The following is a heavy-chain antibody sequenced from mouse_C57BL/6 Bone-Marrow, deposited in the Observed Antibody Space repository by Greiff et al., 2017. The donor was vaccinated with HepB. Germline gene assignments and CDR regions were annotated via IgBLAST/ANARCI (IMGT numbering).Heavy chain of an antibody. CDR2: IYPRSGNT. Sequence: VQLQQSGAELARPGASVKLSCKASGYTFTSYGISWVKQSTGQGLEWIGEIYPRSGNTYYNEKFKGKATLTADKSSSTAYMELRSLTSEDSAVYFCARKGIGSSSYYYAMDYRGQGTSVTVSS. CDR3: ARKGIGSSSYYYAMDY. CDR1: GYTFTSYG. D-gene: IGHD1-1*01. V-gene: IGHV1-81*01. J-gene: IGHJ4*01.